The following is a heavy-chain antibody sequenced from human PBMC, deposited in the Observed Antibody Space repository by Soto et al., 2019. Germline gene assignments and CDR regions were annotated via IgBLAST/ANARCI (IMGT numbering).Heavy chain of an antibody. J-gene: IGHJ4*02. D-gene: IGHD3-22*01. CDR1: GFTFSTYG. CDR3: AKDRDSSALEY. CDR2: IWYDGTNK. V-gene: IGHV3-33*06. Sequence: QVQLVESGGGVVQPGRSLRLSCAASGFTFSTYGMHWVRQAPGKGLEWVALIWYDGTNKYYAASMRGRFTISRDNSKNALYLQMNSLRAEDTAVYYCAKDRDSSALEYWGQGTLVTVSS.